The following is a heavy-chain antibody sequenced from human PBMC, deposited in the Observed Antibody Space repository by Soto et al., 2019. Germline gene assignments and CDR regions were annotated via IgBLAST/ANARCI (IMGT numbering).Heavy chain of an antibody. D-gene: IGHD3-10*01. CDR1: GDSMSVYY. Sequence: SETLSLTXTVSGDSMSVYYWSWIRQSAGKGLEWIGRIFASGSTNYNPSLKSRVSMSLDTSKNLFSLKVASVTAADTAVYYCARDVYGSGNYHIPYWGQGALVTVSS. V-gene: IGHV4-4*07. J-gene: IGHJ4*02. CDR2: IFASGST. CDR3: ARDVYGSGNYHIPY.